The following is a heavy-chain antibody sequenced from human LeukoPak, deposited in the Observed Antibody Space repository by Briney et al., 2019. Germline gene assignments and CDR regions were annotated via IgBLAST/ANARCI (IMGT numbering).Heavy chain of an antibody. CDR2: LSGSGGST. CDR1: GFNLRSYA. D-gene: IGHD6-19*01. V-gene: IGHV3-23*01. CDR3: AKGYSSAWNFFDY. Sequence: GGSLRLSCVASGFNLRSYAMSWVRQAPGKGLEWVSSLSGSGGSTYYADSVKGRFTISRDNPKNTLHLQMNSLRAEDTAVYYCAKGYSSAWNFFDYWGQGTLVTVSS. J-gene: IGHJ4*02.